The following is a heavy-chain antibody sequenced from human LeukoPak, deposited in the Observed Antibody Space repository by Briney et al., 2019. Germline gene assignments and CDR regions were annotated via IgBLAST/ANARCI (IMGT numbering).Heavy chain of an antibody. CDR2: ISYDGSNK. V-gene: IGHV3-30-3*01. D-gene: IGHD3-10*01. CDR1: GFTFSTYA. Sequence: GRSLRLSCAASGFTFSTYAMHWVRQGPGKGLEWVAVISYDGSNKYYADSVKGRFTISRDNSKNTLYLQMSSLSAEDTAVYYCARTTTPHYYGSGSYALGYWGQETLVTVPS. CDR3: ARTTTPHYYGSGSYALGY. J-gene: IGHJ4*02.